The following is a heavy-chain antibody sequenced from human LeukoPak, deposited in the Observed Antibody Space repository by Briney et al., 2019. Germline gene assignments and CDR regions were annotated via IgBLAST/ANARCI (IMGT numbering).Heavy chain of an antibody. V-gene: IGHV4-30-4*01. Sequence: SQTLSHTCTVSGGSISSGDYYWSWIRQPPGKGLEWIGYIYYSGSTYYNPSLKSRVTISVDTSKDQFSLKLSSVTAADTAVYYCARSSGESGFFDYWGQGTLVTVSS. D-gene: IGHD6-19*01. CDR2: IYYSGST. CDR3: ARSSGESGFFDY. CDR1: GGSISSGDYY. J-gene: IGHJ4*02.